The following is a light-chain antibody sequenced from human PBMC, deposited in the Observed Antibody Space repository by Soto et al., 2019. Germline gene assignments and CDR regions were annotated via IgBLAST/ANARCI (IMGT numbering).Light chain of an antibody. CDR2: AAS. CDR3: QKYNGAPWT. V-gene: IGKV1-27*01. Sequence: DIQMTQSPSTLSGSVGDRVTITCRASQTISSWLAWYQQKPGKAPKLLIYAASTLQSGVPSRFSGSGSGTLFTLTISSLHPEDVATYYCQKYNGAPWTFGRGTKVDIK. J-gene: IGKJ1*01. CDR1: QTISSW.